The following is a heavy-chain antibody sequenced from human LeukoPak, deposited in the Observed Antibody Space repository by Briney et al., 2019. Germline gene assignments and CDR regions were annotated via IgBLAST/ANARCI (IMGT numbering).Heavy chain of an antibody. CDR2: ISGGGTPT. CDR1: GFTFSNYA. CDR3: ARDLDDYNGLPPFFQH. J-gene: IGHJ1*01. D-gene: IGHD5-24*01. V-gene: IGHV3-23*01. Sequence: GGSLRLSCVASGFTFSNYAMSWVRQAPGQGLEWVSPISGGGTPTYSADSVKGRFTISRDNSKSTLYLQMNSLRAEDTAVYYCARDLDDYNGLPPFFQHWGQGTLVTVSS.